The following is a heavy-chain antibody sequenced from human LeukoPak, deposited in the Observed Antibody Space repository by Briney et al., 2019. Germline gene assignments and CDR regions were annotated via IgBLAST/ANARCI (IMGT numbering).Heavy chain of an antibody. V-gene: IGHV1-69*05. J-gene: IGHJ6*03. CDR3: ATEGPNYYMDV. Sequence: SVKGSCKASGGTFSTFGISWVRQAPGEGLEWMGGIIPMFGAANYAQKFQGRVTITTDESTTTAHMELISLTSDDTAVYFCATEGPNYYMDVWGKGTTVTVSS. CDR2: IIPMFGAA. CDR1: GGTFSTFG.